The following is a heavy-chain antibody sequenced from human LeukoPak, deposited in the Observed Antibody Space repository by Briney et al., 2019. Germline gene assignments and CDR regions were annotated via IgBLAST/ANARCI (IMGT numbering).Heavy chain of an antibody. Sequence: SETLSLTCIVSNDSMSSYYWNWIRQPAGKGLEWIGYIYYSGSTNYNPSLKSRVTISVDTSKNQFSLKLSSVTAADTAVYYCARWGSYYDSSGYYYFDYWGQGTLVTVSS. CDR1: NDSMSSYY. V-gene: IGHV4-59*01. CDR3: ARWGSYYDSSGYYYFDY. D-gene: IGHD3-22*01. CDR2: IYYSGST. J-gene: IGHJ4*02.